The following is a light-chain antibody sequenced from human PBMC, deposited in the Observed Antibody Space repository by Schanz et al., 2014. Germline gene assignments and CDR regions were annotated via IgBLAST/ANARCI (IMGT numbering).Light chain of an antibody. V-gene: IGKV3-15*01. CDR2: GAS. CDR3: QQRSNWPPIT. J-gene: IGKJ5*01. Sequence: EIVMTQSPGTLSVSPGERATLSCRASQSVRSNLAWYQQKPGQAPRLLIYGASTRATGIAAKFSGSGSGTEFTLTISSLQSEDFAVYYCQQRSNWPPITFGQGTRLEIK. CDR1: QSVRSN.